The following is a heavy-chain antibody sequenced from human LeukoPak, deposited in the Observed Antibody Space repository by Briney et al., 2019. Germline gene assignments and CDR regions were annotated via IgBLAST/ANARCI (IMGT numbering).Heavy chain of an antibody. CDR1: GCTFTSYY. Sequence: ASVKVSCKASGCTFTSYYMHWVRQAPGQGLEWMGIINPSGGSTSYAQKFQGRVTMTRDTSTSTVYMELSSLRSEDTAVYYCARGGDIVATKGTDFDYWGQGTLVTVSS. V-gene: IGHV1-46*01. CDR2: INPSGGST. J-gene: IGHJ4*02. CDR3: ARGGDIVATKGTDFDY. D-gene: IGHD5-12*01.